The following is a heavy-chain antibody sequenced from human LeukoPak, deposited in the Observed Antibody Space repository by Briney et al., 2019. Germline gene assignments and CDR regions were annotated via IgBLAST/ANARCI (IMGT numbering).Heavy chain of an antibody. D-gene: IGHD1-20*01. CDR1: GYTFTGHY. J-gene: IGHJ4*02. CDR2: IKPDTGVT. V-gene: IGHV1-2*02. Sequence: ASVTVSCKASGYTFTGHYMHWVRQAPGQGLEGMGWIKPDTGVTYYAQTFKGRFTMTTDKSINTVYMELSSLRSDDTAVYYCARDNNWVPDYWGQGTLVTVSS. CDR3: ARDNNWVPDY.